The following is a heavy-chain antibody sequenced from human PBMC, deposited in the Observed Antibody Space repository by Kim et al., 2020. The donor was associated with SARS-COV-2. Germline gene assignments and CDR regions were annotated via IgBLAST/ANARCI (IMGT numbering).Heavy chain of an antibody. Sequence: GGSLRLSCAASGFTFSSYWMSWVRQAPGKGLEWVANIKQDGSEKYYVDSVKGRFTISRDNAKNSLYLQMNSLRAEDTAVYYCARDSSSWYYYYYGMDAWGQGTTVTVSS. D-gene: IGHD6-13*01. J-gene: IGHJ6*02. CDR3: ARDSSSWYYYYYGMDA. CDR2: IKQDGSEK. CDR1: GFTFSSYW. V-gene: IGHV3-7*03.